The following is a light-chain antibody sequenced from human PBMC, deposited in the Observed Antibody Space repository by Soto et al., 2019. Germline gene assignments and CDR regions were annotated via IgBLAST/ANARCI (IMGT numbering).Light chain of an antibody. CDR2: EVS. CDR1: SNDVGGYDY. CDR3: ASYTVSGTLR. Sequence: SGLTQPASVSGSPGLSITISCSGTSNDVGGYDYVSWYRQHPDRAPRLLIYEVSNRPSGISDRFSGSRSGNTASLTISGLQADDEADYYCASYTVSGTLRVGGGTK. J-gene: IGLJ2*01. V-gene: IGLV2-14*01.